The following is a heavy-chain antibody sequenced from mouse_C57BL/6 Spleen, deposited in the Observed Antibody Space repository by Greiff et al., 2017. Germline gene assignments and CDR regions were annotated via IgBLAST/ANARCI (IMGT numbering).Heavy chain of an antibody. CDR2: IHPTSGST. CDR1: GYTFTSYW. CDR3: ARDSGYYFDY. D-gene: IGHD4-1*01. J-gene: IGHJ2*01. Sequence: QVQLQQPGAELVKPGASVKLSCKASGYTFTSYWMHWVKQRPGQGLEWIGMIHPTSGSTNYNEKFKSKATLTVDKSSSTAYMQLSSLTSEDSAVYYCARDSGYYFDYWGQGTTLTVSS. V-gene: IGHV1-64*01.